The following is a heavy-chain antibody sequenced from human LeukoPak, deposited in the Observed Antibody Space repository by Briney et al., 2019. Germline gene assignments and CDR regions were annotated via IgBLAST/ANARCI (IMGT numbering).Heavy chain of an antibody. Sequence: GGSLRLSCAASGFTFSSYAMSWVRQAPGKGLEWVSAISGSGGSTYYADSVKGRFTISRDNSKNTLYLQMNSLRAEDTAAYYCAKFLPTHIVVADYYFDYWGQGTLVTVSS. V-gene: IGHV3-23*01. J-gene: IGHJ4*02. CDR3: AKFLPTHIVVADYYFDY. D-gene: IGHD2-21*01. CDR2: ISGSGGST. CDR1: GFTFSSYA.